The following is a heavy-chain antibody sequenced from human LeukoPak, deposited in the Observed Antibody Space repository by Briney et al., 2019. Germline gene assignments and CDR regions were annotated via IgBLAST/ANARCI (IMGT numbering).Heavy chain of an antibody. CDR3: AKDTSWYYDSSGYPDY. J-gene: IGHJ4*02. D-gene: IGHD3-22*01. CDR2: ISGSGGST. Sequence: QSGGSLRLSCAASGFTFSSYAMSWVRQAPGKGLEWVSAISGSGGSTYYADSVKGRFTISRDNSKNTLYLQMNSLRAEDTAVYYCAKDTSWYYDSSGYPDYWGQGTLVTVSS. CDR1: GFTFSSYA. V-gene: IGHV3-23*01.